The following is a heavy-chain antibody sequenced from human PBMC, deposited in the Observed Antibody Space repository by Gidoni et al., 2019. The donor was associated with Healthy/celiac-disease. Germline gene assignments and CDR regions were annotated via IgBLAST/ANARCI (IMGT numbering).Heavy chain of an antibody. D-gene: IGHD1-7*01. CDR3: VRGGTTEN. Sequence: EVQLLESGGGLVQPGGSLRLSCAASGCTFSSYAMIWVRQAPGKGLEWVSASSGSGGSTYYAESVKGRFTISRDNSKNTLYLQRNSLRAEDTAVYYAVRGGTTENWGQGTLVTVSS. CDR1: GCTFSSYA. CDR2: SSGSGGST. J-gene: IGHJ4*02. V-gene: IGHV3-23*01.